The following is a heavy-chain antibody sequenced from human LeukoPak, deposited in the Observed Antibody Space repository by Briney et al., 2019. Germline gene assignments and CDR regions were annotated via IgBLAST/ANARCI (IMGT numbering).Heavy chain of an antibody. CDR3: ARLSGRAWRSRFNWFDP. Sequence: SETLSLTCAVYGGSFSGYYWSWIRQPPGKGLEGIGEINHSGSTNYNPSLKSRVTISVDTSKNQFSLKLSSVTAADTAVYYCARLSGRAWRSRFNWFDPWGQGTLVTVSS. CDR2: INHSGST. J-gene: IGHJ5*02. V-gene: IGHV4-34*01. CDR1: GGSFSGYY. D-gene: IGHD1-26*01.